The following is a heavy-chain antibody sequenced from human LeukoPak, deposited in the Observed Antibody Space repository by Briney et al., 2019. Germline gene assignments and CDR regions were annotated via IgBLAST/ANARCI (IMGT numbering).Heavy chain of an antibody. CDR3: AREQDYYDRSGYLSSGLDY. Sequence: ASVKVSCKASGYTFTSYYMHWVRQAPGQGLEWMGIINPSGGSTSYAQKFQGRVTMTRDTSTSTVYMELSSLRSEDTAVYYCAREQDYYDRSGYLSSGLDYWGQGTLVTVSS. J-gene: IGHJ4*02. D-gene: IGHD3-22*01. V-gene: IGHV1-46*01. CDR2: INPSGGST. CDR1: GYTFTSYY.